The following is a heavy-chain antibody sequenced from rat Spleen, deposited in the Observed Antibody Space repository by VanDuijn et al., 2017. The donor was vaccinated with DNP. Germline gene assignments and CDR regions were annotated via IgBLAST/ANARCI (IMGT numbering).Heavy chain of an antibody. D-gene: IGHD1-4*01. CDR1: GFALSDYY. V-gene: IGHV5-25*01. J-gene: IGHJ3*01. Sequence: EVQLVESGGGLEQPGRALNLSCKASGFALSDYYMAWVRQTPKTGLEWVASISTSGEYAHYRDSVKGRFTISRDNANRTLYLQMDSLRSEDTATYYCATSPGPNWFAYWGQGTLVTVSS. CDR3: ATSPGPNWFAY. CDR2: ISTSGEYA.